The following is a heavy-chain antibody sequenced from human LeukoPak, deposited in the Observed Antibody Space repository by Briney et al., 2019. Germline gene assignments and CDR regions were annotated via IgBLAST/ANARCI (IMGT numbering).Heavy chain of an antibody. J-gene: IGHJ4*02. V-gene: IGHV3-21*01. CDR3: ARATDYFDY. Sequence: GGSLRLSCAASGFTFSGYSGYTMNWVRQAPGKGLEWVSSISTSSTYIYYADSVKGRFTISRDNAKTPLYLQMNSLRAEDTAVYYCARATDYFDYWGQGTLVTVSS. CDR1: GFTFSGYSGYT. CDR2: ISTSSTYI.